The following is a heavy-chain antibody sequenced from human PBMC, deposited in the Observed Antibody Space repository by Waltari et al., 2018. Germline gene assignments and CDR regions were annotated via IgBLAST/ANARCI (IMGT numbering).Heavy chain of an antibody. V-gene: IGHV3-23*01. Sequence: EVQLLEAGGGLVQHGGSQRLSCAASGFHFSSYTLSWFRQAQEKGLEWVSAISGSGGSTYYADSVKGRFTISRDNSKNTLYLQMNSLRAEDTAVYYCAKRITMVRGGGWFDPWGQGTLVTVSS. CDR2: ISGSGGST. CDR3: AKRITMVRGGGWFDP. D-gene: IGHD3-10*01. CDR1: GFHFSSYT. J-gene: IGHJ5*02.